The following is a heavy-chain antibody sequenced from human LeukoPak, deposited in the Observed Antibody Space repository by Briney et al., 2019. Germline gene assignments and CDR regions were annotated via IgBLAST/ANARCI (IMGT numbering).Heavy chain of an antibody. CDR3: ARQQLGFYYYMDV. D-gene: IGHD6-13*01. CDR2: INPNSGGT. Sequence: ASAKVSCKASGYTFTGYYMHWVRQAPGQGLEWMGRINPNSGGTNYAQKFQGRVTMTRDTSISTAYMELSRLRSDDTAVYYCARQQLGFYYYMDVWGKGTTVTVSS. J-gene: IGHJ6*03. V-gene: IGHV1-2*06. CDR1: GYTFTGYY.